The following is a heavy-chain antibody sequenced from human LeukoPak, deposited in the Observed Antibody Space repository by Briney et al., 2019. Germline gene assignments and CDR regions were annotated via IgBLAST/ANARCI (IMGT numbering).Heavy chain of an antibody. CDR2: IYYSGST. J-gene: IGHJ5*02. V-gene: IGHV4-59*01. CDR3: ARAVAVRDYGDYPWFDP. D-gene: IGHD4-17*01. CDR1: GGSISSYY. Sequence: SETLPLTCTVSGGSISSYYWSWIRQPPGKGLEWIGYIYYSGSTNYNPSLKSRVTISVDPSKNQFSLKLSSVTAADTAVYYCARAVAVRDYGDYPWFDPWGQGTLVTVSS.